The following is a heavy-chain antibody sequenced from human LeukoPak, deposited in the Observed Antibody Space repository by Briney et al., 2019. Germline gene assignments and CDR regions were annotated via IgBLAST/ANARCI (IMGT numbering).Heavy chain of an antibody. CDR1: GGSISSYY. CDR2: IYYSGST. D-gene: IGHD3-22*01. J-gene: IGHJ4*02. V-gene: IGHV4-59*08. CDR3: ASELYYYDSSGYYGRYFDY. Sequence: SETLSLTCTVSGGSISSYYWSWTRQPPGKGLEWIGYIYYSGSTNYNPSLKSRVTISVDTSKNQFSLKLSSVTAADTAVYYCASELYYYDSSGYYGRYFDYWGQGTLVTVSS.